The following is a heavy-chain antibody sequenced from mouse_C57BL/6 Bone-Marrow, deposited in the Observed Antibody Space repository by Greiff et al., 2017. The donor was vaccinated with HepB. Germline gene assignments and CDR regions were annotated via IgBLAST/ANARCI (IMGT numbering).Heavy chain of an antibody. V-gene: IGHV3-6*01. CDR2: ISYDGSN. CDR3: ASYYYGSSHYYFDY. CDR1: GYSITSGYY. D-gene: IGHD1-1*01. J-gene: IGHJ2*01. Sequence: DVKLVESGPGLVKPSQSLSLTCSVTGYSITSGYYWNWIRQFPGNKLEWMGYISYDGSNNYNPSLKNRISITRDTSKNQFFLKLNSVTTEDTATYYCASYYYGSSHYYFDYWGQGTTLTVSS.